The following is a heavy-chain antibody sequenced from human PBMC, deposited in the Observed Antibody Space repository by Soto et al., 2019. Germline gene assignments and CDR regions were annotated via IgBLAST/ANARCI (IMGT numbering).Heavy chain of an antibody. CDR3: ARAVGEQWPDY. V-gene: IGHV4-59*01. J-gene: IGHJ4*02. D-gene: IGHD6-19*01. CDR2: IYYSGST. Sequence: QVQLQESGPGLVKPSETLSLTCTVSGGSISSYYWSWIRQPPGKGLEWIGYIYYSGSTNYNPSLMSRVTISVDTSKNQFALKLSSVTAADTAVYYCARAVGEQWPDYWGQGNLVTVSS. CDR1: GGSISSYY.